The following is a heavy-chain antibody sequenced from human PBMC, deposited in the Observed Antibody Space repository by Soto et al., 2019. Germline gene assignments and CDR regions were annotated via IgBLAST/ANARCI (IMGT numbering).Heavy chain of an antibody. CDR2: IYSDDNT. CDR1: GITATNGH. J-gene: IGHJ4*02. CDR3: ARDWNGDKYFDF. V-gene: IGHV3-53*01. Sequence: DVQLVKSGGGLIQPGGSLRPSCAASGITATNGHMSWVRQAPGKGLEWVSVIYSDDNTYYADSVKGRFTISRDTSKNTVYLQMNSLRAEDTAVYYCARDWNGDKYFDFWDQGSLVTVSS. D-gene: IGHD4-17*01.